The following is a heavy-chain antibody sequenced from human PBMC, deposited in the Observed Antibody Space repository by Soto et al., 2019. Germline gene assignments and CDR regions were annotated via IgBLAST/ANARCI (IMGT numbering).Heavy chain of an antibody. V-gene: IGHV4-39*01. CDR3: ARIAAVAGGG. J-gene: IGHJ4*02. CDR1: GGSISSSIYY. D-gene: IGHD6-19*01. Sequence: SETLSLTCTVSGGSISSSIYYWGWIRQPPGKGLEWIGSIYYSGSTYYNPSLKSRVTISVDTSKNQFSLKLSSVTAADTAVYYCARIAAVAGGGWGRGTLGAVSS. CDR2: IYYSGST.